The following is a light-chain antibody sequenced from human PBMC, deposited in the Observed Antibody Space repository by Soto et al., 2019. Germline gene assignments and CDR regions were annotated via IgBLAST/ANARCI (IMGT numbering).Light chain of an antibody. CDR2: GAS. Sequence: EIVMTQSPATLSVSPGERATLSCRASQSVSSNLAWYQQKPGQAPRLLIYGASTRATGIPARFSGSGSGTECPLTISRLQYANFAVYYCQQYNNWPPFTFGPGTKVDIK. CDR3: QQYNNWPPFT. V-gene: IGKV3-15*01. J-gene: IGKJ3*01. CDR1: QSVSSN.